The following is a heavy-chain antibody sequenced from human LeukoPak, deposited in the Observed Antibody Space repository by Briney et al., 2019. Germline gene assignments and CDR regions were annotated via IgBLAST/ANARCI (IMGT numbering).Heavy chain of an antibody. D-gene: IGHD6-25*01. CDR2: ISGSGDIT. CDR3: ARRSKSSAIWYYFDY. CDR1: GFSFSSYG. Sequence: PGGSLRLSYAASGFSFSSYGINWVRQAPGKGLEWVSGISGSGDITYYADSVKGRFTISRDNSRNTLYLQMNSLRAEDTAVYYCARRSKSSAIWYYFDYWGQGTLVTVSS. J-gene: IGHJ4*02. V-gene: IGHV3-23*01.